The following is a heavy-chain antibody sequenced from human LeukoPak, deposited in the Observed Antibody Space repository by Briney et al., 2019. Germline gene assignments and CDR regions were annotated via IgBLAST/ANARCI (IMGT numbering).Heavy chain of an antibody. D-gene: IGHD3-10*01. CDR3: ARHGTQHIQWFGELLPAQETGWFDP. Sequence: PSETLSLTCTVSGGSISSYYWSWIRQPPGKGLEWIGYIYYSGSTNYNPSLKSRVTISVDTSKNQFSLKLSSVTAADTAVYYCARHGTQHIQWFGELLPAQETGWFDPWGQGTLVTVSS. CDR2: IYYSGST. CDR1: GGSISSYY. V-gene: IGHV4-59*08. J-gene: IGHJ5*02.